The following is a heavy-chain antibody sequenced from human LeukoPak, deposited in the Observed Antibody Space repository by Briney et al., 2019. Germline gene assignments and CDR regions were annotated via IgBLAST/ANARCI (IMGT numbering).Heavy chain of an antibody. Sequence: PGGSLRLSCAASGFTFNNFWMSWVRQAPGKGLEWVANIKHDGSEIYSVDSVKGRFTISRDNAKNSLYLQMNSLRAEDTAVYYCAREIDPWGQGTLVTVSS. CDR2: IKHDGSEI. CDR1: GFTFNNFW. V-gene: IGHV3-7*01. CDR3: AREIDP. J-gene: IGHJ5*02.